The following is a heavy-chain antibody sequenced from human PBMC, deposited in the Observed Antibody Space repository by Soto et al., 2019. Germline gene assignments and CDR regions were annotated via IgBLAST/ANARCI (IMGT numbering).Heavy chain of an antibody. CDR3: VRAIDLDRDQRRSVWFDP. CDR1: GGSISSYY. CDR2: IYYSGST. D-gene: IGHD6-25*01. V-gene: IGHV4-59*01. Sequence: PAETLSLTCTVSGGSISSYYWSWIRQPPGKGLEWIGYIYYSGSTNYNPSLKSRVTISVATSKNQFYLKLSSVTAADTAVYYCVRAIDLDRDQRRSVWFDPWGQGTLVTVSS. J-gene: IGHJ5*02.